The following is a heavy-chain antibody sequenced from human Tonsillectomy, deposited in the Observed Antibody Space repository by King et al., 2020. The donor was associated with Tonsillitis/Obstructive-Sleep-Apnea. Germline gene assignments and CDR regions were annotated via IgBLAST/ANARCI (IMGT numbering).Heavy chain of an antibody. CDR3: ARGKYGALGELSLLWVFDY. Sequence: QLVQSGGGVVQPGRSLRLSCAASGFTFSNFVMHWVRQAPGKGLEWVAVIWYDGGNKYYADSVKGRFTISRDNSKNTLYLQMNSLRAEDTAVYYCARGKYGALGELSLLWVFDYWGQGTLVTVTS. V-gene: IGHV3-33*01. D-gene: IGHD3-16*02. CDR1: GFTFSNFV. CDR2: IWYDGGNK. J-gene: IGHJ4*02.